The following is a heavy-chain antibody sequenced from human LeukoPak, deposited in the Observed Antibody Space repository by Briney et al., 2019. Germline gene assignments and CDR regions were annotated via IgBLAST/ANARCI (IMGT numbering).Heavy chain of an antibody. Sequence: KSSATLSLTCTVSGGSISSYYWSWIRQPPGKGLEWIGYIYYSGSTSYNPSLKSRVTISVDTSKNQFSLKLSSVTAADTAVYYCARRDYGEHFDYWGQGTLVTVSS. V-gene: IGHV4-59*01. CDR3: ARRDYGEHFDY. CDR1: GGSISSYY. D-gene: IGHD4-17*01. J-gene: IGHJ4*02. CDR2: IYYSGST.